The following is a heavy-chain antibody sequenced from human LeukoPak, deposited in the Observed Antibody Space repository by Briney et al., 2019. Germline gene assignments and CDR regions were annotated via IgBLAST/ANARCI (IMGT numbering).Heavy chain of an antibody. J-gene: IGHJ5*02. Sequence: SENLSLTCTVSGGSISSYYWSWIRQPPGKGLEWIGYIYYSGSTNYNPSLKSRVTISVDTSKNQFSLKLSSVTAADTAVYYCARQQRAAAGAWFDPWGQGTLVTVSS. CDR3: ARQQRAAAGAWFDP. CDR2: IYYSGST. CDR1: GGSISSYY. D-gene: IGHD6-13*01. V-gene: IGHV4-59*08.